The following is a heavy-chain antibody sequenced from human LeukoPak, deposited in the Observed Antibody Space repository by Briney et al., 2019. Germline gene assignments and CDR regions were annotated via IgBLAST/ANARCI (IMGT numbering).Heavy chain of an antibody. V-gene: IGHV4-39*07. D-gene: IGHD1-26*01. J-gene: IGHJ6*02. CDR1: GGSISSSSYY. Sequence: SETLSLTCTVSGGSISSSSYYWGWIRQPPGKGLEWIGSIYYSGSTYYNPSLKSRVTISVDTSKNQFSLKLSSVTAADTAVYYCARVVGATTNLYYYYYGMDVWGQGTTVTVSS. CDR3: ARVVGATTNLYYYYYGMDV. CDR2: IYYSGST.